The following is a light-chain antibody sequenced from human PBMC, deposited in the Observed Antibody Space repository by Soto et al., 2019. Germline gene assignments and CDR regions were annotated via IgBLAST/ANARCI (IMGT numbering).Light chain of an antibody. CDR1: QSISSSY. Sequence: EIVLTQSPGTLSLSPGERATLACRASQSISSSYLAWYQQKPGQAPRLLIYGASSRATGIPDRFSGSGSGTDFTLTISRLEPEDFAVYYCQFFGSYRYTFGPGTKLEIK. V-gene: IGKV3-20*01. J-gene: IGKJ2*01. CDR3: QFFGSYRYT. CDR2: GAS.